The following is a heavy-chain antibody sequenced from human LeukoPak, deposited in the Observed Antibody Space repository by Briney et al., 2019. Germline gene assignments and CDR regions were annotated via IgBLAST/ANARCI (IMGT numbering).Heavy chain of an antibody. Sequence: GGSLRLSCAASGFTFSSYSMNWVRQAPGKGLEWVSSISTSSTYIYYADSVKGRFTISRDNAKNSLYLQMNSLRAEDTAVYYCARPTYGDYEPFFDYWGQGTLVTVSS. J-gene: IGHJ4*02. CDR1: GFTFSSYS. CDR3: ARPTYGDYEPFFDY. CDR2: ISTSSTYI. D-gene: IGHD4-17*01. V-gene: IGHV3-21*01.